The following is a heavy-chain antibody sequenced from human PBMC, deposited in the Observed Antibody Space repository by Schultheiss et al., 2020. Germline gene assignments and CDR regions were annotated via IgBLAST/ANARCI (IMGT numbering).Heavy chain of an antibody. CDR3: TRGRAAAAGSVGGAKYYYYYGMDV. D-gene: IGHD6-13*01. CDR2: ISGSGGST. CDR1: GFTFSSYG. J-gene: IGHJ6*02. Sequence: GESLKISCAASGFTFSSYGMHWVRQAPGKGLEWVSAISGSGGSTYYADSVKGRFTISRDNAKNTLYLQMNSLRAEDTAVYYCTRGRAAAAGSVGGAKYYYYYGMDVWGQGTTVTVSS. V-gene: IGHV3-23*01.